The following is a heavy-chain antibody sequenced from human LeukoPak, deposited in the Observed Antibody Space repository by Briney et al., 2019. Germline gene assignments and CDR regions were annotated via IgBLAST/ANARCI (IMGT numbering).Heavy chain of an antibody. J-gene: IGHJ4*02. Sequence: SETLSLTCIVSGYSISSGYFWGWVRQPPGKDLEWIGSIYHRGTTHYNPSLKSRVSISLDGSKNQFSLKMSSVTAADTAVYYCARDPDFWSGYYNFDYWGQGTLVTVSS. CDR1: GYSISSGYF. CDR2: IYHRGTT. CDR3: ARDPDFWSGYYNFDY. D-gene: IGHD3-3*01. V-gene: IGHV4-38-2*02.